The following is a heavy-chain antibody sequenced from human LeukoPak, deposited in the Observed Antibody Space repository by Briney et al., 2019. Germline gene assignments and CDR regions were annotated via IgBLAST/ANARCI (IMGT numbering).Heavy chain of an antibody. J-gene: IGHJ4*02. V-gene: IGHV3-30-3*01. CDR3: ARGPHIAVAGKEIDY. CDR2: ISYDGSNK. Sequence: PGRSLRLSCAASGFTFSSYAMHWVRQAPGKGLEWVAVISYDGSNKYYADSVKGRFTISRDNSKNTLYLQMNSLRAEDTAVYYCARGPHIAVAGKEIDYWGQGTPVTVSS. D-gene: IGHD6-19*01. CDR1: GFTFSSYA.